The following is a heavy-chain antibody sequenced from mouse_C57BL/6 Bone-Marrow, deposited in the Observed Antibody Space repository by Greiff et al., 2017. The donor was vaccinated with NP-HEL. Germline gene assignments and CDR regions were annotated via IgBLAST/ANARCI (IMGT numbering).Heavy chain of an antibody. J-gene: IGHJ3*01. Sequence: EVKVVESGGGLVKPGGSLKLSCAASGFTFSSYTMSWVRQTPEKRLEWVATISGGGGNTYYPDSVKGRFTISRDNAKNTLYLQMSSLRSEDTALYYCARQAPSSYGFAYWGQGTLVTVSA. CDR2: ISGGGGNT. CDR3: ARQAPSSYGFAY. D-gene: IGHD1-1*01. CDR1: GFTFSSYT. V-gene: IGHV5-9*01.